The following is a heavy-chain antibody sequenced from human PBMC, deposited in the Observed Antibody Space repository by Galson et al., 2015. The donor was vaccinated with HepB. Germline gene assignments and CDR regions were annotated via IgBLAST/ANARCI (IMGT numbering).Heavy chain of an antibody. D-gene: IGHD1-26*01. V-gene: IGHV3-23*01. Sequence: SLRPSCAASGFTFSSYAMSWVRQAPGKGLEWVSAISGSGGSTYYADSVKGRFTISRDNSKNTLYLQMNSLRAEDTAVYYCAKEEVGATTRYYYYMDVWGKGTTVTVSS. CDR1: GFTFSSYA. J-gene: IGHJ6*03. CDR3: AKEEVGATTRYYYYMDV. CDR2: ISGSGGST.